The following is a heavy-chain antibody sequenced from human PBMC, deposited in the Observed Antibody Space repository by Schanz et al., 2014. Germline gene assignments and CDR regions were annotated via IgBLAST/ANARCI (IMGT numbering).Heavy chain of an antibody. CDR2: MNESHSTI. J-gene: IGHJ4*02. CDR3: ARKVVATVGGYYDN. Sequence: EVQLLESGGGLVEPGGSLRLSCAASGFSFSSYAMGWVRQARGKGLEWVSAMNESHSTIYYADSVRGRFTISRDNAENTLLLQMKSLRDEDTAVYYCARKVVATVGGYYDNWGQGTLGIVSS. CDR1: GFSFSSYA. D-gene: IGHD3-16*01. V-gene: IGHV3-23*01.